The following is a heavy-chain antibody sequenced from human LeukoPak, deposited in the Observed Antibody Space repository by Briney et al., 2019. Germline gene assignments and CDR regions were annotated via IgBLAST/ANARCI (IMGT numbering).Heavy chain of an antibody. CDR2: ISWDGGST. CDR3: AKDGGYSGYDHFDY. CDR1: GFTFDDYA. J-gene: IGHJ4*02. V-gene: IGHV3-43D*03. D-gene: IGHD5-12*01. Sequence: GGSLRLSCAASGFTFDDYAMHWVRQAPGKGLEWVSLISWDGGSTYYADSVKGRFTISRDNSKNSLYLQMNSLRAEDTALYYCAKDGGYSGYDHFDYWGQGTLVTVSS.